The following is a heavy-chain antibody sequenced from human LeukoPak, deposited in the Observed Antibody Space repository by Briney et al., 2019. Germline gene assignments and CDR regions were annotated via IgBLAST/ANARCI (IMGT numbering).Heavy chain of an antibody. Sequence: ASVKVSCKAPGGTFSSYAISWVRQAPGQGLEWMGWISAYNGNTNYAQKLQGRVTMTTDTSTSTAYMELRSLRSDDTAVYYCARDKFRSGGMDVWGQGTTVTVSS. CDR2: ISAYNGNT. V-gene: IGHV1-18*01. CDR1: GGTFSSYA. CDR3: ARDKFRSGGMDV. J-gene: IGHJ6*02. D-gene: IGHD3-16*02.